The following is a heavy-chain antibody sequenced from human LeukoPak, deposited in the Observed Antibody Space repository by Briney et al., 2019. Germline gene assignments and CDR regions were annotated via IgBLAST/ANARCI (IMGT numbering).Heavy chain of an antibody. D-gene: IGHD1-26*01. J-gene: IGHJ1*01. CDR3: ARDRPYSGSYNEYFQH. CDR1: GYTFTSYG. V-gene: IGHV1-18*01. CDR2: ISAYNGNT. Sequence: ASVKVSCKASGYTFTSYGISWVRQAPGQGLEWMGWISAYNGNTNYAQKLQGRVTMTTDTSTSTAYMELRSLGSDDTAVYYCARDRPYSGSYNEYFQHWGQGALVTVSS.